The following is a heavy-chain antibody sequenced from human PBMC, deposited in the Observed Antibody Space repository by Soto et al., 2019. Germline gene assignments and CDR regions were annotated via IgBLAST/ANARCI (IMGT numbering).Heavy chain of an antibody. J-gene: IGHJ1*01. CDR3: ARHRGSPGYSSSWRLEYFQH. Sequence: SETLSLTCTVSGGSISSSSYYWGWIRQPPGKGLEWIGSIYYSGSTYYNPSLKSRVTISVDTSKNQFSLKLSSVTAADTAVYYCARHRGSPGYSSSWRLEYFQHWGQGTLVTVSS. D-gene: IGHD6-13*01. CDR2: IYYSGST. CDR1: GGSISSSSYY. V-gene: IGHV4-39*01.